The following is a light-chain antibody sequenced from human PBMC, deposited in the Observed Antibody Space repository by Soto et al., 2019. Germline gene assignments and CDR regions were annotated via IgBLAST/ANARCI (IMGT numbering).Light chain of an antibody. Sequence: ILLAQAPGTLSLSPGERHPLSCRASQSVSSSYLAWYQKKPGQAPRLLIYGASSRATGIPDRSSGSGYGKEFTLTISRLEPEDFAVYYCQQYGSSRFGGGTKGDI. J-gene: IGKJ4*01. V-gene: IGKV3-20*01. CDR1: QSVSSSY. CDR3: QQYGSSR. CDR2: GAS.